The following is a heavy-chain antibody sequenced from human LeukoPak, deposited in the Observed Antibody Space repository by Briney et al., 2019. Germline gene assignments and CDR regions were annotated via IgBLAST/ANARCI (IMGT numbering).Heavy chain of an antibody. V-gene: IGHV3-53*04. CDR1: GGSISVYY. Sequence: PSETLSLTCTVSGGSISVYYWSWIRQPPGKGVEWVSVIYNTGNTYHAVSVKGRFTISRHNSKNTVYLQMNNLRAEDTAMYYCARVDTTLSYKLDYWGQGTLVTVSS. CDR2: IYNTGNT. CDR3: ARVDTTLSYKLDY. J-gene: IGHJ4*02. D-gene: IGHD1-1*01.